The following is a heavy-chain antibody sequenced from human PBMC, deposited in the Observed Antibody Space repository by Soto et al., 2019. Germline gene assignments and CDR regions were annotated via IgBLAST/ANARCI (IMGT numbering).Heavy chain of an antibody. Sequence: TYTVADGNIRNRYYSWNWNRHPPGKGLEWIGYTNYSGVTHYNPSLKSRVTISVDTSKNQFSLNVGSVTAADTALYYCARGRPAGPISPSDYWGQGTLVTVSS. CDR2: TNYSGVT. J-gene: IGHJ4*02. V-gene: IGHV4-61*01. CDR3: ARGRPAGPISPSDY. CDR1: DGNIRNRYYS.